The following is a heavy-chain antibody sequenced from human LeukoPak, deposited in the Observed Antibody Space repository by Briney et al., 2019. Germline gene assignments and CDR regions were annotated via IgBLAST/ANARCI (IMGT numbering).Heavy chain of an antibody. CDR1: GYSFTSYW. Sequence: NHGESLKISCKGSGYSFTSYWIGWVRQMPGKGLEWMGIIYPGNSGTKYSPSLQGQVTISVDKSISTAYLQWSSLKASDTAMYYCARHQASGRWSLFDYWGQGTLVTVSS. J-gene: IGHJ4*02. V-gene: IGHV5-51*01. CDR2: IYPGNSGT. CDR3: ARHQASGRWSLFDY. D-gene: IGHD2-15*01.